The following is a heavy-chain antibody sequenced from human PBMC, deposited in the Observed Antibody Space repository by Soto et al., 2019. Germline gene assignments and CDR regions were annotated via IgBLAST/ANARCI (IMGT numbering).Heavy chain of an antibody. CDR3: ARKGGSYALNCYYGMDV. Sequence: GESLKISCKGSGYSFTSYWIGWVRQMPGKGLEWMGIIYPGDSDTRYSPSFQGQVTISADKSISTAYLQWSSLKASDTAMYYCARKGGSYALNCYYGMDVWGQGTTVTVSS. V-gene: IGHV5-51*01. CDR2: IYPGDSDT. CDR1: GYSFTSYW. D-gene: IGHD1-26*01. J-gene: IGHJ6*02.